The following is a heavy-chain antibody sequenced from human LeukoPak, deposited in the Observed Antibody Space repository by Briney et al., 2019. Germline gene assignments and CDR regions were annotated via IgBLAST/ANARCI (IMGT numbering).Heavy chain of an antibody. Sequence: ASVKVSCKASGYTFTGYYMHWVRQAPGQGLEWMGWINPNSGGTNYAQKFQGRVTMTRDTSISTAYMELSRLRSDDTAVYYCARDRWEGSPGFIDIWGQGTMVTVSS. V-gene: IGHV1-2*02. CDR2: INPNSGGT. J-gene: IGHJ3*02. CDR1: GYTFTGYY. CDR3: ARDRWEGSPGFIDI. D-gene: IGHD1-26*01.